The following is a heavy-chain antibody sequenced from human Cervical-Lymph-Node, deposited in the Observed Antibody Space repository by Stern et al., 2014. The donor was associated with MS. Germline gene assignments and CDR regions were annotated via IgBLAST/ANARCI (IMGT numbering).Heavy chain of an antibody. Sequence: QLLESGGGVVQPGRSLRLSCAASGFSFSRYAMHWVRQAPGKGLEWVAIIWYDGSNPYYADSVTGRFTSSRDNFKNTLYLQMNSLRAEDTAGYYCARAYSSSHYYFDYWGQGTLVTVSS. CDR1: GFSFSRYA. D-gene: IGHD6-13*01. V-gene: IGHV3-33*01. CDR3: ARAYSSSHYYFDY. CDR2: IWYDGSNP. J-gene: IGHJ4*02.